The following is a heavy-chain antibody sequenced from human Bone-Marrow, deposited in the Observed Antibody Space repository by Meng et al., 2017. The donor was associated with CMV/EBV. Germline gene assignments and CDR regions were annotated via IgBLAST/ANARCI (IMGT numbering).Heavy chain of an antibody. J-gene: IGHJ4*02. V-gene: IGHV4-34*01. CDR1: GGSFSGYY. CDR3: ARGYCSSTSCLIDY. CDR2: INHSGST. D-gene: IGHD2-2*01. Sequence: HVPLQQWGAGLLKPSETLSLPCAVDGGSFSGYYWSWIRQPPGKGLEWIGEINHSGSTNYNPSLKSRVTISVDTSKNQFSLKLSSVTAADTAVYYCARGYCSSTSCLIDYWGQGTLVTVSS.